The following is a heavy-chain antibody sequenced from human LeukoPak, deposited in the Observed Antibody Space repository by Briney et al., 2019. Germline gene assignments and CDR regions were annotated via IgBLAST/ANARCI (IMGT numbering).Heavy chain of an antibody. D-gene: IGHD6-13*01. Sequence: SETLSLTCAVYGGSFSGYYWSWIRQPPGKGLEWIGEINHSGSTNYNPSLKSRVTMSVDTSKNQFSLKLSSVTAADTAVYYCARDPWLAAAGYYYYGMDVWGQGTTVTVSS. J-gene: IGHJ6*02. CDR3: ARDPWLAAAGYYYYGMDV. CDR2: INHSGST. V-gene: IGHV4-34*01. CDR1: GGSFSGYY.